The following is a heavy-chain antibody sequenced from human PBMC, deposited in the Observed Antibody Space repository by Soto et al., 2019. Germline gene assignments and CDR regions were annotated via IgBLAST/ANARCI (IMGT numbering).Heavy chain of an antibody. CDR1: GYAFTSFG. CDR2: TVANNGYT. Sequence: ASVKVSCKASGYAFTSFGISWVRQAPGQGLEWMGWTVANNGYTKYAQNLQGRVTMTTDTSTSTAYMELRSLRSDDTAVYYCARTGHDDFWSVIDWFDPWGQGTLVTVSS. V-gene: IGHV1-18*01. CDR3: ARTGHDDFWSVIDWFDP. J-gene: IGHJ5*02. D-gene: IGHD3-3*01.